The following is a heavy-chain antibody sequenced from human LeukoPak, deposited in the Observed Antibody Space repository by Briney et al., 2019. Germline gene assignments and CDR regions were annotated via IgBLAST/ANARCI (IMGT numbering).Heavy chain of an antibody. CDR1: GYSFTGYY. CDR2: INPNSGGT. D-gene: IGHD2-2*01. J-gene: IGHJ4*02. V-gene: IGHV1-2*04. CDR3: ARANALYCSSTTCLFDY. Sequence: ASVKVSCKASGYSFTGYYMHWVRQATGQGLVWMGWINPNSGGTYSAQKFQGWVTMTRDTSISTAYMELSRLTSDDTAVYYCARANALYCSSTTCLFDYWGQGTLVTVSS.